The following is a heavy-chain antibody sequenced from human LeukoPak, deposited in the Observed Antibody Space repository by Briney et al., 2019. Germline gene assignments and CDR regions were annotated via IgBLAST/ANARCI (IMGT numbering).Heavy chain of an antibody. CDR3: ARARSGWYMDY. J-gene: IGHJ4*02. D-gene: IGHD6-19*01. Sequence: TGGSLRLSCAASGFTFSSYSIDWVRQAPGKGLEWVSCITGSSSSIFYADSVKGRFTISRDNAKNSVYLQMNSLRDDDTAVYYCARARSGWYMDYWGQGTLVTVSS. V-gene: IGHV3-48*02. CDR2: ITGSSSSI. CDR1: GFTFSSYS.